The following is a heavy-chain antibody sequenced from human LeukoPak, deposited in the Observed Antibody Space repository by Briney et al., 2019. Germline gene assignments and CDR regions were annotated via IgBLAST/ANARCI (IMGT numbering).Heavy chain of an antibody. Sequence: ASVKVSCKTSGYTFTAYYMHWVRQAPGQGLEWMGWINPNNDFTNFAQNFQGRVTMTSDTSIRTAYMELSRLRSDDTAVYYCARAISAGSPITASDCWGQGTLVTVSS. CDR2: INPNNDFT. CDR3: ARAISAGSPITASDC. V-gene: IGHV1-2*02. J-gene: IGHJ4*02. CDR1: GYTFTAYY. D-gene: IGHD2-15*01.